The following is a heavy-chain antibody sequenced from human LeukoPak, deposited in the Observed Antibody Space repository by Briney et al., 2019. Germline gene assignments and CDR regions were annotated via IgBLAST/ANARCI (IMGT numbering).Heavy chain of an antibody. V-gene: IGHV4-59*08. CDR2: IYYSGST. CDR3: ASTDTDAFDI. J-gene: IGHJ3*02. CDR1: GGSFSGYY. D-gene: IGHD5-18*01. Sequence: SETLSLTCAVYGGSFSGYYWSWIRQPPGKGLEWIGYIYYSGSTNYNPSLKSRVTISVDTSKNQFSLKLSSVTAANTAVYYCASTDTDAFDIWGQGTMVTVSS.